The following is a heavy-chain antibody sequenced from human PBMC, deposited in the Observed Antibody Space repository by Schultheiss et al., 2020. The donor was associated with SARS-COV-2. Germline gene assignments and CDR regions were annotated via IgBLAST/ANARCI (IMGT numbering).Heavy chain of an antibody. D-gene: IGHD3-10*01. CDR2: IIPILGIA. V-gene: IGHV1-69*04. Sequence: SVKVSCKASGGTFSSYAISWVRQAPGQGLEWMGRIIPILGIANYAQKFQGRVTITADKSTSTAYMELSSLRSEDTAVYYCARDMVRGVRPFDYWGQGTLVTVSS. J-gene: IGHJ4*02. CDR3: ARDMVRGVRPFDY. CDR1: GGTFSSYA.